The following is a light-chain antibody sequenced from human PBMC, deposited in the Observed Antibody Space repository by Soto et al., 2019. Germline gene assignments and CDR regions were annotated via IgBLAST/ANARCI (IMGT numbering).Light chain of an antibody. CDR3: QHYNFWPHT. J-gene: IGKJ2*01. Sequence: EILLTQSPATLAVSPGEGATLSCRASQSVRDNLAWYQQKPGQAPRLLIYRASTRATGVPARFSGSGSGTEFTLTIGSLQSEDVSVYFCQHYNFWPHTFGQGTKVDIK. CDR1: QSVRDN. CDR2: RAS. V-gene: IGKV3-15*01.